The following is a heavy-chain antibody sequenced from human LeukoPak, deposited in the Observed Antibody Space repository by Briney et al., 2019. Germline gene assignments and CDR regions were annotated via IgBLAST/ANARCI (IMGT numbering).Heavy chain of an antibody. V-gene: IGHV1-24*01. CDR1: GYTLTELS. CDR2: FDPEDGET. Sequence: ASVKVSCKVSGYTLTELSMHWVRQAPGKGLEWMGGFDPEDGETIYAQKFQGRVTMTEDTSTDTAYMELSNLRSEDTAVYYCATTLRPGIAVAGTTPHYYYYYMDVWGKGTTVTVSS. D-gene: IGHD6-19*01. CDR3: ATTLRPGIAVAGTTPHYYYYYMDV. J-gene: IGHJ6*03.